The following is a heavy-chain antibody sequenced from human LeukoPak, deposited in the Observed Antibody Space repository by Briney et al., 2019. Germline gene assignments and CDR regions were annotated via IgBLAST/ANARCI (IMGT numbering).Heavy chain of an antibody. J-gene: IGHJ4*02. Sequence: SETLSLTCTVSGGSISSYYWSWIRQPPGKGLELIGYIYYSGSTNYNPSLKSRVTISVDTSKNQFSLKLSSVTAADTAVYYCARRSYCGGDCYFFDYWGQGTLVTVSS. D-gene: IGHD2-21*02. CDR2: IYYSGST. V-gene: IGHV4-59*01. CDR3: ARRSYCGGDCYFFDY. CDR1: GGSISSYY.